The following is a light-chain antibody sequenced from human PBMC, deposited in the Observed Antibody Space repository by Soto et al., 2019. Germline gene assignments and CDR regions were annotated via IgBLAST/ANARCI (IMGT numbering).Light chain of an antibody. CDR2: EAS. V-gene: IGLV2-18*01. CDR3: SLYTSENTYV. CDR1: STDFVSYNR. J-gene: IGLJ1*01. Sequence: QSLLTQPPSVSGSPGQSVTISCTGTSTDFVSYNRVSWYQQPTGTAPKLIMYEASNRPSGVPDRFSGSKSGNTASLTISGLQAADEAAYYCSLYTSENTYVFGTGTKLTVL.